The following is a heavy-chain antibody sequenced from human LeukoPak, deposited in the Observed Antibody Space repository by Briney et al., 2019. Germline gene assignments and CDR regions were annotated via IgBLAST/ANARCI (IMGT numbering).Heavy chain of an antibody. Sequence: SVKVSCKASGYTFTGYYMHWVRQAPGQGLEWMGWINPNSGGTNYAQKFQGWVTMTRDTSISTAYMELSRLRSDDTVVYYCARDPSSGWYVFDYWGQGILVTVPS. V-gene: IGHV1-2*04. CDR3: ARDPSSGWYVFDY. D-gene: IGHD6-19*01. J-gene: IGHJ4*02. CDR1: GYTFTGYY. CDR2: INPNSGGT.